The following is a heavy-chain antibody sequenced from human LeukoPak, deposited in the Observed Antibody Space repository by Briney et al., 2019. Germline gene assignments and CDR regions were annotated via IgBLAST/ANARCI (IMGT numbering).Heavy chain of an antibody. Sequence: GGSLRLSCAASGFTFSSYGMHWVRQAPGKGLEWVAFIRYDGSNKYYADSVKGRFTISRDNSKNTLYLQMNSLRAEDTAVYYCAKDRYSSSPGPCDYWGQGTLVTVSS. D-gene: IGHD6-6*01. V-gene: IGHV3-30*02. J-gene: IGHJ4*02. CDR3: AKDRYSSSPGPCDY. CDR1: GFTFSSYG. CDR2: IRYDGSNK.